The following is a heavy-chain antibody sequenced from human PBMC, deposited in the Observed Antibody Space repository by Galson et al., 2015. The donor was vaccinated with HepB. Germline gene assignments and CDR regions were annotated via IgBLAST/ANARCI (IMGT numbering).Heavy chain of an antibody. CDR1: GFTFSSYG. Sequence: SLRLSCAASGFTFSSYGMHWVRQAPGKGLEWVAVISYDGSNKYYADSVKGRFTISRDNSMNTLYLQMNSLRGEDTAVYYCAGSSGSWYALGYWGRGTLVTVSS. D-gene: IGHD6-13*01. CDR3: AGSSGSWYALGY. J-gene: IGHJ4*02. CDR2: ISYDGSNK. V-gene: IGHV3-30*03.